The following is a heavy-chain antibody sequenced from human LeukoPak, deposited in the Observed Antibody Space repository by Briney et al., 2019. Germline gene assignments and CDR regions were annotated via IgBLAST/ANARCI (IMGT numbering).Heavy chain of an antibody. CDR3: ARGGSYLSAFDI. D-gene: IGHD1-26*01. V-gene: IGHV3-53*01. Sequence: ETLSLTCAVYDGSFNDYYWSWVRQAPGKGLEWVSIIYSGGSTFYADSVKGRFTISRDNSKNTLYLQMNSLRAEDTAVYYCARGGSYLSAFDIWGQGTMVTVSS. CDR2: IYSGGST. J-gene: IGHJ3*02. CDR1: DGSFNDYY.